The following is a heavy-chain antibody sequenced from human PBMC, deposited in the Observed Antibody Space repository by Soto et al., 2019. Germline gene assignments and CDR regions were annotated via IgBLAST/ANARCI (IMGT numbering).Heavy chain of an antibody. D-gene: IGHD1-7*01. V-gene: IGHV1-69*13. J-gene: IGHJ5*02. CDR1: GGTFSSYA. CDR3: ARVHNWNLEGPRWFDP. CDR2: IIPIFGTA. Sequence: SVKVSCKASGGTFSSYAISWVRQAPGQGLEWMGGIIPIFGTANYAQKFQGRVTITADESTSTAYMELSSLRSEDTAVYYCARVHNWNLEGPRWFDPWCQGTLVTVFS.